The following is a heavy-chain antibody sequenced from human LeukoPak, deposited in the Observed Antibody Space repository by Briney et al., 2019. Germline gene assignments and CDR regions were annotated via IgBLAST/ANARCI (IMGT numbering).Heavy chain of an antibody. J-gene: IGHJ5*02. CDR3: ARRWPPHAACSGGGCYSSNRFDP. CDR1: GGSISSTSYY. CDR2: IYYSGTT. Sequence: SETLSLTCTVSGGSISSTSYYWGWIRQAPGKGLEWIGSIYYSGTTYYNPSLKSRVTISVDTCKNQLSLKLSSVTAADTAVYYCARRWPPHAACSGGGCYSSNRFDPWGQGILVTVSS. V-gene: IGHV4-39*07. D-gene: IGHD2-15*01.